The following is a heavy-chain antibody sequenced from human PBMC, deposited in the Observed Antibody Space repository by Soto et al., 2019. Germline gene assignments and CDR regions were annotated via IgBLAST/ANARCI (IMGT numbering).Heavy chain of an antibody. Sequence: QVQLQQWGAGLLKPSETLSLTCAVYGGSFSGYYWSWIRQPPGKGLEWIGEINHSGSTNYNPSLKSRVTISVDTSKNQFSLKLSSVTAADTAVYYCARTQVVLRFLEWPTRGWFDPWGQGTLVTVSS. V-gene: IGHV4-34*01. D-gene: IGHD3-3*01. J-gene: IGHJ5*02. CDR2: INHSGST. CDR1: GGSFSGYY. CDR3: ARTQVVLRFLEWPTRGWFDP.